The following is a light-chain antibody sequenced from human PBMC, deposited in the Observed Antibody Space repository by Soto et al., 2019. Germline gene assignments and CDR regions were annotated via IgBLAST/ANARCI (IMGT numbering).Light chain of an antibody. CDR2: EAN. CDR1: SSDVGSYNL. Sequence: QSALTQAASVSGSPGQSITISCTGTSSDVGSYNLVSWYQQHPGTAPKLIIYEANKRPSGLSTRFSGSKSGNTASLTISGLQVEDEADYFCSSYAGSSPLVVFGGVTKVTVL. V-gene: IGLV2-23*01. J-gene: IGLJ2*01. CDR3: SSYAGSSPLVV.